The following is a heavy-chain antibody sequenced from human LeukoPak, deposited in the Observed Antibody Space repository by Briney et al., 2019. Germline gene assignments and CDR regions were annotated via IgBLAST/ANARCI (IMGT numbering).Heavy chain of an antibody. CDR1: GFTFSNAW. Sequence: GGSLRLSCAASGFTFSNAWMSWVRQAPGKGLECVGRIKSKTDGGTTDYAAPVKGRFTISRDDSKNTLYLRMNSLKTEDTAVYYCTTGGYSYYYYGMDVWGQGTTVTVSS. D-gene: IGHD5-12*01. CDR3: TTGGYSYYYYGMDV. V-gene: IGHV3-15*01. CDR2: IKSKTDGGTT. J-gene: IGHJ6*02.